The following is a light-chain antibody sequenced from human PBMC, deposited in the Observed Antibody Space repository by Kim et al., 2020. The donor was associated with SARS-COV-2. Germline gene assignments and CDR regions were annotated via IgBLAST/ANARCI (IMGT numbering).Light chain of an antibody. J-gene: IGKJ5*01. Sequence: EVVLTQSPATLSLSPGERVTLSCRASLSVSTRLAWYQQKPGQPPRLLMYEVSNRATATPARFSGSGSGTDFTLTISSLEPEDFAVYYCQQRKSWPLTFGQGTRLEIK. CDR3: QQRKSWPLT. CDR1: LSVSTR. CDR2: EVS. V-gene: IGKV3-11*01.